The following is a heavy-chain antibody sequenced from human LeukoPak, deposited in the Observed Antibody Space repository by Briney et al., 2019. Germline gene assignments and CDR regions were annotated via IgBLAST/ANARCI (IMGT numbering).Heavy chain of an antibody. V-gene: IGHV4-4*07. J-gene: IGHJ4*02. Sequence: PSETLSLTCTVSGVLISSDYWSRIRQPAGKGLEWIGRVYKSGSTNYNPSLKSRVTMSVDMSKNQFSLKLSSVTAADTAVYYCARDGTFYYDNSGYFDYWGQGTLVTVSS. D-gene: IGHD3-22*01. CDR3: ARDGTFYYDNSGYFDY. CDR1: GVLISSDY. CDR2: VYKSGST.